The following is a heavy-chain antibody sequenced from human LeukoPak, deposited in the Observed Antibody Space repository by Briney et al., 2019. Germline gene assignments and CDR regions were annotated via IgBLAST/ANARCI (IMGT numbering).Heavy chain of an antibody. V-gene: IGHV4-30-4*01. J-gene: IGHJ5*02. Sequence: SQTLSLTCTVSGGPISSGDYYWSWIRQPPGKGLEWIGYIYYSGSTYYNPSLKSRITISVDTSKNQFSLMLSSVTAADTAVYYCARARSNWFDPWGQGTLVTVSS. CDR1: GGPISSGDYY. CDR2: IYYSGST. CDR3: ARARSNWFDP.